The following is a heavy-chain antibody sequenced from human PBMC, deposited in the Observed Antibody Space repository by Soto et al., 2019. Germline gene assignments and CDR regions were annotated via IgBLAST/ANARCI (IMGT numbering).Heavy chain of an antibody. CDR2: INAGNGHT. J-gene: IGHJ4*02. Sequence: ASVKVSCKASDYTFTSYVMHWVRQAPGQSLEWIGWINAGNGHTKCSQKFQDRVTITRDTSANTAYMELSRLRSEDTAVHYCARELQGLYYFDYWGQGALVTVSS. D-gene: IGHD4-4*01. V-gene: IGHV1-3*01. CDR1: DYTFTSYV. CDR3: ARELQGLYYFDY.